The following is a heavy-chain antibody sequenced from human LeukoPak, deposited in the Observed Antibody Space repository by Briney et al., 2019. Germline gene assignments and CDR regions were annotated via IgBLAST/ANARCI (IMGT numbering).Heavy chain of an antibody. CDR2: ISYDANIGSDK. CDR3: ARDGGYDFWSGYYQDY. CDR1: GFTFSRYA. J-gene: IGHJ4*02. D-gene: IGHD3-3*01. V-gene: IGHV3-30-3*01. Sequence: GGSLRLSCATSGFTFSRYAMHWVRQAPGKGLEWVALISYDANIGSDKYYADSVKGRFTISRDNSKNTLYLQMNSLRAEDTAVYYCARDGGYDFWSGYYQDYWGQGTLVTVSS.